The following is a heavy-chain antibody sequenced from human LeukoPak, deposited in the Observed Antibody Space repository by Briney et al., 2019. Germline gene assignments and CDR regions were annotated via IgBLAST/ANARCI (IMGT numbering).Heavy chain of an antibody. Sequence: ASVKVSCKVSGHTLTELSMHWVRQAPGKGLEWMGGFDPEDDERMYAQKFQGRVTMTEDTSTDTAYMELNSLRSEDTAVYYCAVGLLTAILNYFDYWGQGTLVTVSS. D-gene: IGHD2-21*02. J-gene: IGHJ4*02. CDR1: GHTLTELS. CDR2: FDPEDDER. CDR3: AVGLLTAILNYFDY. V-gene: IGHV1-24*01.